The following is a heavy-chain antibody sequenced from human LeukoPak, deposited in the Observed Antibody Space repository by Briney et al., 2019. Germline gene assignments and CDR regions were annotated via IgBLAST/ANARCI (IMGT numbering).Heavy chain of an antibody. CDR3: ARPVRCSATTCTGPFDS. V-gene: IGHV4-34*01. Sequence: SETLSLTCAVYGESFRGYYWTWIRQTPGKGLEWIGEIDHIGRTSYNPSFKSRVTISVDTSKNQFSLRLTSVTAADTAVYYCARPVRCSATTCTGPFDSWGQGTLVTVSS. CDR2: IDHIGRT. CDR1: GESFRGYY. J-gene: IGHJ4*02. D-gene: IGHD2-15*01.